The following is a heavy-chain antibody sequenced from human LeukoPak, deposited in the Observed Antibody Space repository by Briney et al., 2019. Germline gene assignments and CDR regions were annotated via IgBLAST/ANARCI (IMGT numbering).Heavy chain of an antibody. CDR1: GYTFTSYD. CDR3: ARSSYSSGWYPPYYFDY. J-gene: IGHJ4*02. Sequence: ASAKVSCKASGYTFTSYDINWVRQATGQGLEWMGWMNPNSGNTGYAQKFQGRVTMTRNTSISTAYMELSSLRSEDTAVYYCARSSYSSGWYPPYYFDYWGQGTLVTVSS. D-gene: IGHD6-19*01. V-gene: IGHV1-8*01. CDR2: MNPNSGNT.